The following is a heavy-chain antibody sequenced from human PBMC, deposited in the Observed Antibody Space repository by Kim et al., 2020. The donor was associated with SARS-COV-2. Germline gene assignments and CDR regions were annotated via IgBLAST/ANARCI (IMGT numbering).Heavy chain of an antibody. CDR2: ISYDGSNK. Sequence: GGSLRLSCAASGFTFSSYAMHWVRQAPGKGLEWVAVISYDGSNKYYADSVKGRFTISRDNSKNTLYLQMNSLRAEDTAVYYCARDYGGKRNWYFDLWGRGTLVTVSS. D-gene: IGHD4-17*01. V-gene: IGHV3-30*04. CDR1: GFTFSSYA. J-gene: IGHJ2*01. CDR3: ARDYGGKRNWYFDL.